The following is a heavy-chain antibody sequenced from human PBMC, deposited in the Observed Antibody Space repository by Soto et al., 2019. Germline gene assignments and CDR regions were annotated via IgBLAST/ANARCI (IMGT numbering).Heavy chain of an antibody. J-gene: IGHJ3*02. CDR1: GFPFTKAW. Sequence: GGSLRLSCASSGFPFTKAWMTWVRQAPGKGLEWVGRIRSKTSSETREYAAPVKGRFTISRDDSKNMLYLEMNSLKIEDTGVYYCTTDGFTGIVGIWGQGTMVTVS. V-gene: IGHV3-15*01. D-gene: IGHD3-22*01. CDR3: TTDGFTGIVGI. CDR2: IRSKTSSETR.